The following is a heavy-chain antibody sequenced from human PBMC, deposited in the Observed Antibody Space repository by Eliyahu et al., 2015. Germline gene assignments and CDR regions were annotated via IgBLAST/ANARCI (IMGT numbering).Heavy chain of an antibody. CDR1: GYSFTSNW. V-gene: IGHV5-51*01. Sequence: VQLVQSGXXVKKPGEXLKISCRASGYSFTSNWIAWVRQRPDKGLEWMGIIFPSDSDTTYSPSFQGQVTFSADQSTNTAYLQWSSLESSDTAIYYCARLGSEGYGFWGQGTLVTVSS. D-gene: IGHD5-18*01. J-gene: IGHJ4*01. CDR2: IFPSDSDT. CDR3: ARLGSEGYGF.